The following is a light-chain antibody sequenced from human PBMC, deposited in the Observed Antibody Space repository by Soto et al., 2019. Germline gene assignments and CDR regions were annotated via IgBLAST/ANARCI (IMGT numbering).Light chain of an antibody. V-gene: IGLV1-44*01. Sequence: QAVVTQPPSASGTPGRRVTISCSGSSSNIGSNTVNWYQQLPGTAPKLLIYNNNQRPSGVPDRFSGSKSGTSASLAISGLQSEDEADYYCAAWDDSLNGVVFGGGTKVTVL. CDR1: SSNIGSNT. J-gene: IGLJ3*02. CDR2: NNN. CDR3: AAWDDSLNGVV.